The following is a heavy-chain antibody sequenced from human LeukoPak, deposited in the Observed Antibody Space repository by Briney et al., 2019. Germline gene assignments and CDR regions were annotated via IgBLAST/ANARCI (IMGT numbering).Heavy chain of an antibody. D-gene: IGHD6-13*01. V-gene: IGHV4-4*07. J-gene: IGHJ4*02. CDR2: IYTSGST. CDR1: GGSISSYY. CDR3: ARLPGGRKIIIAAAASFDY. Sequence: SETLSLTCTVSGGSISSYYWSWIRQPAGKGLEWIGRIYTSGSTNYNPSLKSRVTMSVDTSKNQFSLKLSSVTAADTAVYYCARLPGGRKIIIAAAASFDYWGQGTLVTVSS.